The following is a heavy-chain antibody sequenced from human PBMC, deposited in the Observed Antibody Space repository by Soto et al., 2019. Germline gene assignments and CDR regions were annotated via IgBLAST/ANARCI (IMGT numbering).Heavy chain of an antibody. V-gene: IGHV3-73*01. D-gene: IGHD2-15*01. CDR2: IRSKANSYAT. Sequence: GGSLRLSCAASGFTFSGSAMHWVRQASGKGLEWVGRIRSKANSYATAYAASVKGRFTISRDDSKNTAYLQMNSLKTEDTAVYYCTRQDIVVVVADTRQYYYGMDVWGQGTTVTVSS. CDR1: GFTFSGSA. CDR3: TRQDIVVVVADTRQYYYGMDV. J-gene: IGHJ6*02.